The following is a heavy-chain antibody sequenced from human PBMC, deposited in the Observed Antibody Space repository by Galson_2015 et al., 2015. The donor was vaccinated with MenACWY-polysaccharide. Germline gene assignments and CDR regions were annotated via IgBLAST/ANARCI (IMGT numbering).Heavy chain of an antibody. V-gene: IGHV3-30*18. Sequence: SLRLSCAASGFTFSSYGMHWVRQAPGKGLEWVAVISYDGSNKYYADSVKGRFTISRDNSKNTLYLQMNSLRAEDTAVYYCAKDQSDYVWGSYRLFDYWGQGTLVTVSS. J-gene: IGHJ4*02. D-gene: IGHD3-16*02. CDR2: ISYDGSNK. CDR1: GFTFSSYG. CDR3: AKDQSDYVWGSYRLFDY.